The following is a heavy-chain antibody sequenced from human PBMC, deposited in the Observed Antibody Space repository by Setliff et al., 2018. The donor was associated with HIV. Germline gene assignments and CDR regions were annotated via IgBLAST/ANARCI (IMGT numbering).Heavy chain of an antibody. CDR3: ARAKTSGTYYGWSY. V-gene: IGHV3-9*01. CDR1: GFDFASFL. Sequence: PGGSLRLSCVVSGFDFASFLMHWVRQAPGKGLEWVSGISWNSGSIGYADSVKGRFTISRDNAKNSLYLQMNSLRAEDTAVYYCARAKTSGTYYGWSYWGQGTLVTVSS. CDR2: ISWNSGSI. J-gene: IGHJ4*02. D-gene: IGHD1-26*01.